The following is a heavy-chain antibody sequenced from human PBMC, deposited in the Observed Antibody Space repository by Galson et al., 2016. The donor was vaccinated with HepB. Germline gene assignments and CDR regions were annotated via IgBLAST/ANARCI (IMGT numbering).Heavy chain of an antibody. J-gene: IGHJ4*02. Sequence: CAISGDSVSSNSAGWYWNRQSPSKALEWRGRTYYRSKWHFDYAESVESQKAINPDTSNNQFSLQLNSVTPEDTSIYNCARSYLLGGGFGSWGQGTLVTVSS. V-gene: IGHV6-1*01. CDR1: GDSVSSNSAG. CDR3: ARSYLLGGGFGS. CDR2: TYYRSKWHF. D-gene: IGHD7-27*01.